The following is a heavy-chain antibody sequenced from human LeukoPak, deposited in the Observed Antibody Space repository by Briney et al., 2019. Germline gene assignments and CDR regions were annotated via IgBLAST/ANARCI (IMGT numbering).Heavy chain of an antibody. Sequence: GGSLRLSCAASGFTFSTYLMHWVRQAPGKGLVWVSRIHGDGISTTYADSVKGRFTISRDNAKNTLYLQMNSLRAEDTAVYYCARLIVGATHYYYYMDVWGKGTTVTVSS. D-gene: IGHD1-26*01. CDR3: ARLIVGATHYYYYMDV. CDR2: IHGDGIST. V-gene: IGHV3-74*01. J-gene: IGHJ6*03. CDR1: GFTFSTYL.